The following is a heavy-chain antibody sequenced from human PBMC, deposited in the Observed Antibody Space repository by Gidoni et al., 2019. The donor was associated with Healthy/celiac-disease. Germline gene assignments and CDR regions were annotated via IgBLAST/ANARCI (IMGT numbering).Heavy chain of an antibody. J-gene: IGHJ6*02. D-gene: IGHD6-19*01. CDR2: IIPILGIA. V-gene: IGHV1-69*04. CDR3: ARDKRWIAVAGTPSLGYYYGMDV. CDR1: GGTFSSYA. Sequence: QVQLVQSGAEVKKPGSSVKVSCKASGGTFSSYAISWVRQAPGQGLEWMGRIIPILGIANYAQKFQGRVTITADKSTSTAYMELSSLRSEDTAVYYCARDKRWIAVAGTPSLGYYYGMDVWGQGTTVTVSS.